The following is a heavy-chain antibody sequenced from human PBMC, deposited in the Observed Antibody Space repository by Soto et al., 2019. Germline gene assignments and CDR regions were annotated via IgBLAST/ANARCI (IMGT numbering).Heavy chain of an antibody. CDR1: GYTFTSYA. J-gene: IGHJ4*02. V-gene: IGHV1-3*01. D-gene: IGHD3-10*01. CDR3: ARIRATMVRGVTPPMDY. Sequence: QVQLVQSGAEVKKPGASVKVSCKASGYTFTSYAMHWVRQAPGQRLEWMGWINAGNGNTKYSQKFQGRVTITRDTSARTAYMELSSLRSEDTAVYYCARIRATMVRGVTPPMDYWGQGTLVTVSS. CDR2: INAGNGNT.